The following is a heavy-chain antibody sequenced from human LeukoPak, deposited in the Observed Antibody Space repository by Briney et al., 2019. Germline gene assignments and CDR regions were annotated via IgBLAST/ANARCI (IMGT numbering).Heavy chain of an antibody. CDR3: ARGDGHNRFDS. CDR1: GTSFSGFY. CDR2: IFSSGST. J-gene: IGHJ4*02. Sequence: SETLSLTCTVSGTSFSGFYWSWIRQPAGKGPEWFGRIFSSGSTDYNPSLTSRLTMSVDTSKNQFFLRLTSVTAADTAVYYCARGDGHNRFDSWGQGTLVTVSS. D-gene: IGHD5-24*01. V-gene: IGHV4-4*07.